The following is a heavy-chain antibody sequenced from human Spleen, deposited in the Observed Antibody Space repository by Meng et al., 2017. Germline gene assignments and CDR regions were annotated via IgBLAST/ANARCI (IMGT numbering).Heavy chain of an antibody. CDR3: AKVIGPAAAGISPDV. CDR1: GFTFSSYG. J-gene: IGHJ6*02. D-gene: IGHD6-13*01. V-gene: IGHV3-9*01. Sequence: SLKISCVASGFTFSSYGMHWVRQAPGKGLEWVSGISWNSSSIGYADSVKGRFTISRDNAKNSLYLQMNSLRAEDTALYYCAKVIGPAAAGISPDVWGQGTTVTVSS. CDR2: ISWNSSSI.